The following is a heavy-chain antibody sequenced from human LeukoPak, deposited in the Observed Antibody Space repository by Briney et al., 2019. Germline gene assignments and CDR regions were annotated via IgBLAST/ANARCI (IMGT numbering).Heavy chain of an antibody. D-gene: IGHD1-26*01. CDR3: AKDFSDYYYYYGMDV. CDR2: ISYDGSNK. V-gene: IGHV3-30*18. J-gene: IGHJ6*02. Sequence: GGSLRLSCAASGFTFSSYGMHWVRQAPGKGLEWVAVISYDGSNKYYADSVKGRFTISRDNSKNTLYLQMNSLRAEDTAVHYCAKDFSDYYYYYGMDVWGQGTTVTVSS. CDR1: GFTFSSYG.